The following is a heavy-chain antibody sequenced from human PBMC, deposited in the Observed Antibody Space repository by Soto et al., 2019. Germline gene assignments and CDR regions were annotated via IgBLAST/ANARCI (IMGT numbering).Heavy chain of an antibody. CDR3: AKDTQWLVPLYYYYGMDV. D-gene: IGHD6-19*01. CDR1: GFTFSSYG. CDR2: ISYDGSNK. Sequence: PGGSLRLSCAASGFTFSSYGMHWVRQAPGKGLEWVAVISYDGSNKYYADSVKGRFTISRDNSKNTLYLQMNSLRAEDTAVYYCAKDTQWLVPLYYYYGMDVWGQGTTVTVSS. V-gene: IGHV3-30*18. J-gene: IGHJ6*02.